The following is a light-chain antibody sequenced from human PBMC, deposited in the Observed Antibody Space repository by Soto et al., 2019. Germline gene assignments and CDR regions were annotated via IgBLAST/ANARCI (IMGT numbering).Light chain of an antibody. V-gene: IGLV1-40*01. CDR2: GYT. J-gene: IGLJ3*02. CDR3: QSYASSLSGWM. Sequence: QSVLTQPHSVSGAPGQRVTISCTGSSSNIGAGYDVQWYQQVPGTAPKLLSYGYTTRPSGVPDRFFGSKSGTSASLAITGLPAEDEADYYCQSYASSLSGWMFVGGTKVTVL. CDR1: SSNIGAGYD.